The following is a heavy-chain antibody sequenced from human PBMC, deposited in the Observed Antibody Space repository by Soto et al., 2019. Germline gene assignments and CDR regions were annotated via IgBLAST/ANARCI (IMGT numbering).Heavy chain of an antibody. D-gene: IGHD3-16*01. V-gene: IGHV1-8*01. CDR1: GYTFTTYD. Sequence: QVQLVQSGAEVKKPGASVKVSCKDSGYTFTTYDINWVRQATGQGLVWMGWMNPNSANTGYAQKFQGRVTRTRNTSISTAYMKLSSLRSEETAVYYCTREGVRGMDVWGQGTTVTVSS. J-gene: IGHJ6*02. CDR3: TREGVRGMDV. CDR2: MNPNSANT.